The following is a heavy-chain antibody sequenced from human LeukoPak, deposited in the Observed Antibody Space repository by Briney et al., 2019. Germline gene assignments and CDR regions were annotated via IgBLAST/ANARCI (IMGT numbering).Heavy chain of an antibody. D-gene: IGHD4-11*01. V-gene: IGHV4-59*01. CDR2: IYYSGST. CDR1: GGSISSYY. CDR3: ARVSNRMDV. Sequence: SETLSLTCTVSGGSISSYYWSWIRQPPGKGLEWIGYIYYSGSTNYNPSLKSRVTISVDTSKNQFSLKLSSVTAADTAVYYCARVSNRMDVWGQGTTVTVSS. J-gene: IGHJ6*02.